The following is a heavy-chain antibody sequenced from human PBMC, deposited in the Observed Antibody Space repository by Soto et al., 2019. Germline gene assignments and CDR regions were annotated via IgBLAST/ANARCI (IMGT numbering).Heavy chain of an antibody. CDR3: ARDMVPAAHFYYYGMDV. J-gene: IGHJ6*02. CDR2: INPSGGST. V-gene: IGHV1-46*01. CDR1: GYTFTSYY. D-gene: IGHD2-2*01. Sequence: QVQLVQSGAEVKKPGASVKVSCKASGYTFTSYYMHWVRQAPGQGLEWMGIINPSGGSTSYAQKFQGRVTMTRDTSTSTVYMELSSLRSEDTVVYYCARDMVPAAHFYYYGMDVWGQGTTVTVSS.